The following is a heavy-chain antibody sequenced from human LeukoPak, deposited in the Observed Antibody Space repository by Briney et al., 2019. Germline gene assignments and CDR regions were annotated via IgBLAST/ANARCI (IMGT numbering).Heavy chain of an antibody. J-gene: IGHJ4*02. CDR2: IYHSGST. Sequence: SGTLSLTCAVSGGSISSSNWWSWVRQPPGKGLEWIGEIYHSGSTNYNPSLKSRVTISVDTSKNQFSLKLSSVTAADTAVYYCARGGRRFFGVVIHYFDYWGQGTLVTVSS. V-gene: IGHV4-4*02. CDR1: GGSISSSNW. D-gene: IGHD3-3*01. CDR3: ARGGRRFFGVVIHYFDY.